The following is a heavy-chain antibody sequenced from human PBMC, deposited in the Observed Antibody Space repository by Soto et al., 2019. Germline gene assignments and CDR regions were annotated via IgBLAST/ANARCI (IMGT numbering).Heavy chain of an antibody. V-gene: IGHV1-3*01. J-gene: IGHJ3*02. D-gene: IGHD3-3*02. CDR2: INVGNGKT. CDR3: ARDTETLGPRANDALDI. CDR1: GYTFSAYT. Sequence: QAQLVQSGAEMKKPGASVKVSCKAAGYTFSAYTMNWVRQAPGQSLEWMGWINVGNGKTNYSQNFQGRVSITRDTSASTVYMELTGLKSEDTAMYYCARDTETLGPRANDALDIWGQGTMVTVSS.